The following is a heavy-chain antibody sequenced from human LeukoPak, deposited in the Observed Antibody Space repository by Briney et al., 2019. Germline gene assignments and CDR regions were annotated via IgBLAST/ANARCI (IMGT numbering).Heavy chain of an antibody. Sequence: GGSLTLSCAASGFTFSSDWIHWVRQAPGKGLVWVSRINRDGRSTTYADSVKGRFTTSRDNAKNTLYLQMNSLRAEDTAVYYCARHPYDILTGPSFDYWGQGTLVTDPS. CDR2: INRDGRST. D-gene: IGHD3-9*01. CDR3: ARHPYDILTGPSFDY. V-gene: IGHV3-74*01. CDR1: GFTFSSDW. J-gene: IGHJ4*02.